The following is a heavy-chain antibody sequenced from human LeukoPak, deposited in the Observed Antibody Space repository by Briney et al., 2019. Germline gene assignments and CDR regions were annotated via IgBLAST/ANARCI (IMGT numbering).Heavy chain of an antibody. V-gene: IGHV3-30-3*01. CDR1: GFTFSSYA. J-gene: IGHJ4*02. CDR3: ARDDHDILTGYYPLDY. CDR2: ISYDGSNK. D-gene: IGHD3-9*01. Sequence: PGRSLRLSCAASGFTFSSYAMNWVRQAPGKGLEWVAVISYDGSNKYYADSVKGRFTISRDNSKNTLYLQMNSLRAEDTAVYYCARDDHDILTGYYPLDYWGQGTLVTVSS.